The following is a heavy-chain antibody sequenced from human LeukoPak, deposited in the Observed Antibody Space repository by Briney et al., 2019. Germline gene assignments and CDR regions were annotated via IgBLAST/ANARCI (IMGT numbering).Heavy chain of an antibody. CDR3: ARFYDFWSASYWFDP. J-gene: IGHJ5*02. Sequence: SDTLSLTSTVSGGSVSSYYWSRIRQPPGKGLEWIGYIYYSGTTGYNPSLKSRLTMSVDTSKNQFSLKLNSVTAADTAIYYCARFYDFWSASYWFDPWGQGTLVTVSS. CDR2: IYYSGTT. CDR1: GGSVSSYY. V-gene: IGHV4-59*02. D-gene: IGHD3-3*01.